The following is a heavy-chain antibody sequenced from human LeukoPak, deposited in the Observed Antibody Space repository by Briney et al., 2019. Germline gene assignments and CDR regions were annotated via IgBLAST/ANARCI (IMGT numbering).Heavy chain of an antibody. Sequence: GESLKISCKGSGYSFTSYWIGWVRQMPGKGLGWMGIIYPGDSDTRYSPSFQGQVTISADQSISTAYLQWSSLKASDTAMYYCARLTMVRGVISSVGYWGQGTLVTVSS. J-gene: IGHJ4*02. CDR1: GYSFTSYW. V-gene: IGHV5-51*01. CDR2: IYPGDSDT. D-gene: IGHD3-10*01. CDR3: ARLTMVRGVISSVGY.